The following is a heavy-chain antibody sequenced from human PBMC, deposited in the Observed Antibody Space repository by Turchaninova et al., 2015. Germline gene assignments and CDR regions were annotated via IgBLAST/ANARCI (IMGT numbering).Heavy chain of an antibody. CDR3: ARGRGGRFDP. D-gene: IGHD3-16*01. V-gene: IGHV4-34*01. Sequence: QLQLQQWGAGLLQPSETLSLPCAGHGGSFSGYYWSWTRPPPGKGLEWIGEINHSGSTNYNPSLKSRVTISVDTSKNQFSLKLSSVTAADTAVYYCARGRGGRFDPWGQGTLVTVSS. CDR2: INHSGST. J-gene: IGHJ5*02. CDR1: GGSFSGYY.